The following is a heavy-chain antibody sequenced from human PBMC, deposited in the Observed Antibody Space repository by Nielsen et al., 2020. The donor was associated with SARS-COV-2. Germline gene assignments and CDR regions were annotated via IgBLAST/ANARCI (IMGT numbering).Heavy chain of an antibody. CDR3: ARIRGEWGGFDY. J-gene: IGHJ4*02. V-gene: IGHV4-4*02. CDR2: IYHSGST. D-gene: IGHD3-10*01. Sequence: SCAASGFTFSSYAMSWVRQPPGKGLEWIGEIYHSGSTNYNPSLKSRVTISVDKSKNQFSLKLSSVTAADTAVYYCARIRGEWGGFDYWGQGTLVTVSS. CDR1: GFTFSSYAM.